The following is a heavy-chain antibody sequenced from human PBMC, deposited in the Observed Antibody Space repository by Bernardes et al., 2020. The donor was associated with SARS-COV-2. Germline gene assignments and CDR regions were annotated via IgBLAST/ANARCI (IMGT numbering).Heavy chain of an antibody. V-gene: IGHV3-66*01. CDR1: GFTVSSNY. CDR3: ARDRDGYNPYYFDY. J-gene: IGHJ4*02. CDR2: IYSGGST. D-gene: IGHD5-12*01. Sequence: GGSLRLSCAASGFTVSSNYMSWVRQAPGKGLEWVSVIYSGGSTYYADSVKGRFTISRDNSKNTLYLQMNSLRAEDTAGYYCARDRDGYNPYYFDYWGQGTLVTVSS.